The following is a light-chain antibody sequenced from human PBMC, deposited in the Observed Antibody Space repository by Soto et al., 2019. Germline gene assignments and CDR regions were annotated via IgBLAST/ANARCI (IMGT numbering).Light chain of an antibody. J-gene: IGLJ1*01. Sequence: QSALTQPPSVSGSPGQRVTISCTGSRTNIGAGYDVHWYKRLPGTAPKLLIYSDNNRPSGVPDRFSGSKSGTSASLAITGLQAEDEADYYCQSYDSSLNGYVFGTGTKVTVL. CDR1: RTNIGAGYD. V-gene: IGLV1-40*01. CDR3: QSYDSSLNGYV. CDR2: SDN.